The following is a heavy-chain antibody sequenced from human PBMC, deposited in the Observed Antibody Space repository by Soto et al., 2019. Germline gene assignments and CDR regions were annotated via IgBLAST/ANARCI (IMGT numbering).Heavy chain of an antibody. CDR2: IFSSGTT. D-gene: IGHD1-26*01. V-gene: IGHV4-59*08. Sequence: SETLSLTCGVSGGSVSGYFWSWVRQPPGKGLEWIAYIFSSGTTFYNPSLKDRVTISVDTSKNQFSLKVDSVTAADTAMYYCARQINVAVIREGFDFWGQGSLVNVSS. CDR3: ARQINVAVIREGFDF. J-gene: IGHJ4*02. CDR1: GGSVSGYF.